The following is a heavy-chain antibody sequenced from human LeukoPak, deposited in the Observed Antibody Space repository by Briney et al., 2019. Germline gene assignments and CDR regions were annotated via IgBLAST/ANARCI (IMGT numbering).Heavy chain of an antibody. CDR3: ARELTGNSAGFDY. CDR2: IYYSGST. CDR1: GVSISSYY. Sequence: SETLSLTCTVSGVSISSYYWSWIRQPPGKGLEWIGYIYYSGSTNYNPSLKSRVTISVDTSKNQFSLKLSSVTAADTAVYYCARELTGNSAGFDYWGQGTLVTVSS. J-gene: IGHJ4*02. D-gene: IGHD7-27*01. V-gene: IGHV4-59*01.